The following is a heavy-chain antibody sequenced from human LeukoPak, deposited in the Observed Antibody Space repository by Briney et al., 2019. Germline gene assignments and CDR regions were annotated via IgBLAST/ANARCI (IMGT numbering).Heavy chain of an antibody. V-gene: IGHV4-38-2*02. CDR2: IYRSGST. J-gene: IGHJ6*03. CDR3: ARGDCSSTICYSPMDV. D-gene: IGHD2-2*01. Sequence: SETLSLTCTVSGGSISSGYYWVWIRQTPGKGLEWIGSIYRSGSTNYNPSLKSRVTISVDTSKNQFSLKVNSVTAADTALYYCARGDCSSTICYSPMDVWGKGTTVTVSS. CDR1: GGSISSGYY.